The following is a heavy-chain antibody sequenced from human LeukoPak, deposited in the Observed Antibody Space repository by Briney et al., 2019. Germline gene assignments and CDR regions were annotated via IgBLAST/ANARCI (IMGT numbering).Heavy chain of an antibody. Sequence: GGSLRLSCAASGFTFSSYAMSWVRQAPGKGLEWVSAISGSGGSTYYADSVKGRFTISRDNSKNTLYLQMNSLRAEDTAVCYCAKERAVAGTTGGDYWGQGTLVTVSS. CDR3: AKERAVAGTTGGDY. CDR1: GFTFSSYA. J-gene: IGHJ4*02. V-gene: IGHV3-23*01. CDR2: ISGSGGST. D-gene: IGHD6-19*01.